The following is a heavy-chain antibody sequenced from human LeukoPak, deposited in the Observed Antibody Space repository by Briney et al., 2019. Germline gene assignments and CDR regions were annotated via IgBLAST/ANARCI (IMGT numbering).Heavy chain of an antibody. CDR1: GFTVKTYD. J-gene: IGHJ4*02. V-gene: IGHV3-48*01. D-gene: IGHD5/OR15-5a*01. Sequence: PGGSLRLSCAVSGFTVKTYDMHWVRQAPGEGPEWIAYFGISGTIYYADSVRGRFTISRDNAKNPLFLQMNSLRVDDTAIYYCAGFRVYPYWGQGTPVTVSS. CDR2: FGISGTI. CDR3: AGFRVYPY.